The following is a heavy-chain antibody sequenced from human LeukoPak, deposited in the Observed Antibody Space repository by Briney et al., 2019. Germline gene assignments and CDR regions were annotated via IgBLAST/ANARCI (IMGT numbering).Heavy chain of an antibody. CDR1: GITLRSYP. Sequence: PGGSLRLSCAGSGITLRSYPMSWVRQAPGKGLEWVSGISGSGDGANTYYADSVKGPFTISRDIFKNTLYLQMNSLRAEDTAVSYCTKDFEGTFDPWGQGTLVTVSS. V-gene: IGHV3-23*01. CDR2: ISGSGDGANT. CDR3: TKDFEGTFDP. J-gene: IGHJ5*02.